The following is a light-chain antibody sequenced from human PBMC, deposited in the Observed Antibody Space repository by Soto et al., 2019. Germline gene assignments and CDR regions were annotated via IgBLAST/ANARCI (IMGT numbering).Light chain of an antibody. CDR3: QQYNRYWWT. Sequence: DIELSRAPSSLSASVGDRVTITFRASQSISSWLAWYQQKPGKAPKLLIYDASSLESGVPSRFSCSGSGTAFTRTIRRLKHADFPTSDFQQYNRYWWTFGQGLKVDI. J-gene: IGKJ1*01. CDR2: DAS. V-gene: IGKV1-5*01. CDR1: QSISSW.